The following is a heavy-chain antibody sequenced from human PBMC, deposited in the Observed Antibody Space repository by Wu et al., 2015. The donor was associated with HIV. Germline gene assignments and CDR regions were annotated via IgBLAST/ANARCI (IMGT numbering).Heavy chain of an antibody. CDR3: ARSRPYCSGGSCYSTQNYYFDY. J-gene: IGHJ4*02. CDR1: GGTFSSYA. CDR2: IIPIFGTA. V-gene: IGHV1-69*05. D-gene: IGHD2-15*01. Sequence: QVQLVQSGAEVKKPGSSVKVSCKASGGTFSSYAISWVRQAPGQGLEWMGGIIPIFGTANYAQKFQGRVTITTDESTSTAYMELSSLRSEDTAVYYCARSRPYCSGGSCYSTQNYYFDYWGQGTLVTVSS.